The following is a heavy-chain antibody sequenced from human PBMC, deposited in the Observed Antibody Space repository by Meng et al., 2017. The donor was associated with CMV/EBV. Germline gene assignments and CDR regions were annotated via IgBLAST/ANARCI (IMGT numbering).Heavy chain of an antibody. CDR3: ARDPIPPSHFDY. J-gene: IGHJ4*02. V-gene: IGHV3-21*01. CDR1: GFTFSSYS. D-gene: IGHD2-21*01. Sequence: GGPLRLSCAASGFTFSSYSMNWVRQAPGKGLEWVSSISSSSSYIYYADSVEGRFTISRDNAKNSLYLQMNSLRAEDTAVYYCARDPIPPSHFDYWGQGTLVTVSS. CDR2: ISSSSSYI.